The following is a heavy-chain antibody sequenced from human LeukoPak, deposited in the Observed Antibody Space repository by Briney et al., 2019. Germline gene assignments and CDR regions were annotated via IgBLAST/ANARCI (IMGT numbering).Heavy chain of an antibody. D-gene: IGHD3-10*01. CDR1: GYTFTGYY. J-gene: IGHJ4*02. CDR2: INPNSGGT. CDR3: ARAVSSMVRGATDYFDY. Sequence: ASVKVSCKASGYTFTGYYIHWVRQAPGQGLEWMGWINPNSGGTNYAQKFQGRVTITADKSTSTAYMELSSLRSEDTAVYYCARAVSSMVRGATDYFDYWGQGTLVTVSS. V-gene: IGHV1-2*02.